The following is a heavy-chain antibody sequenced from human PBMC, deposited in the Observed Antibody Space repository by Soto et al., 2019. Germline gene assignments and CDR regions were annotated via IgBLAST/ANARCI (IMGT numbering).Heavy chain of an antibody. J-gene: IGHJ5*02. CDR2: IYYSGST. D-gene: IGHD2-2*01. V-gene: IGHV4-39*01. CDR3: AREDIVVVPAAMPVRWFDP. CDR1: GGSISSSSYY. Sequence: SETLSLTCTVSGGSISSSSYYWGWIRQPPGKGLEWIGSIYYSGSTYYNPSLKSRVTISVDTSKNQFSLKLSSVTAADTAVYYCAREDIVVVPAAMPVRWFDPWGQGTLVTVSS.